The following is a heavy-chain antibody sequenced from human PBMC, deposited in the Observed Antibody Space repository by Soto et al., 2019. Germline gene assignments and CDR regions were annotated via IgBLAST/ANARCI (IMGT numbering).Heavy chain of an antibody. Sequence: PSETLSLTCAVYGGSFSGYYWSWIRQPPGKGLEWIGEINHSGSTNYNPSLKSRVTISADTSKNQFSLKLSSVTAADTAVYYCARGPAGGAPLDYWGQGTLVTVSS. D-gene: IGHD3-16*01. J-gene: IGHJ4*02. V-gene: IGHV4-34*01. CDR2: INHSGST. CDR3: ARGPAGGAPLDY. CDR1: GGSFSGYY.